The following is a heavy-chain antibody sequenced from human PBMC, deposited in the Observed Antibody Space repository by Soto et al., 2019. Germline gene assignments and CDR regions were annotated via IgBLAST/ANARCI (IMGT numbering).Heavy chain of an antibody. CDR3: ASYYYDSSGYYYSRKNAFDI. CDR1: GYTFTNYG. CDR2: ISAYKGNT. D-gene: IGHD3-22*01. Sequence: GASVKVSCKAFGYTFTNYGINWVRQAPGQGLEWMGWISAYKGNTNYVQKFQGRVTMTTDTSTSTAYMELRSLRSDDTAVYYCASYYYDSSGYYYSRKNAFDIWGQGTMVTVS. V-gene: IGHV1-18*04. J-gene: IGHJ3*02.